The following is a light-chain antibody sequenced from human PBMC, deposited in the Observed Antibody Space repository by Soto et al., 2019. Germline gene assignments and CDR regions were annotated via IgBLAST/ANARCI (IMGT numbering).Light chain of an antibody. CDR1: SSDVGGYNY. J-gene: IGLJ2*01. CDR3: SSYTSSSSVV. Sequence: QSALTQPASVSGSPGQSITISCTGTSSDVGGYNYVSWYQQHPGKAPKLMIYDVSNRPSGVSNRFSGFKSGNTASLTFSGRQAEDEADYYCSSYTSSSSVVFGGGTKLTVL. CDR2: DVS. V-gene: IGLV2-14*03.